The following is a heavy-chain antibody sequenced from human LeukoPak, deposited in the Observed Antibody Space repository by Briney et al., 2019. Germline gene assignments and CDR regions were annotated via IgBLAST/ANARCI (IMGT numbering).Heavy chain of an antibody. CDR3: AKVWQWLVRGAFDI. Sequence: PGGSLRLSCAASGFTVSSNYMSWVRQAPGKGLEWVSAISGSGGSTYYADSVKGRFTISRDNSKNTLYLQMNSLRAEDTAVYYCAKVWQWLVRGAFDIWGQGTMVTVSS. D-gene: IGHD6-19*01. J-gene: IGHJ3*02. CDR2: ISGSGGST. CDR1: GFTVSSNY. V-gene: IGHV3-23*01.